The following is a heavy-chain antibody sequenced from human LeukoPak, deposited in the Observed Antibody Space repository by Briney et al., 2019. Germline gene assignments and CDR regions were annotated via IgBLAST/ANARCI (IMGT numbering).Heavy chain of an antibody. CDR1: GFTFDIYE. V-gene: IGHV3-48*03. D-gene: IGHD4-11*01. Sequence: GGSLRLSCAASGFTFDIYEMNWVRQAPGKGLEWISYISSDRNVIYYADSVKGRFTISRDNAKYSLYLQMNSLRAEDTAVYYCAGSKYPEPQDLNFWGQGTLVAVSS. CDR2: ISSDRNVI. J-gene: IGHJ4*02. CDR3: AGSKYPEPQDLNF.